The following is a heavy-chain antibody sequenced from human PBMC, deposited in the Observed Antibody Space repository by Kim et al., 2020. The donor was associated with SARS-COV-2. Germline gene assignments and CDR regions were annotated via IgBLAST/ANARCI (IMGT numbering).Heavy chain of an antibody. CDR2: I. Sequence: ILYADSVKGRFTVSRDNAKNSLYLQMHSLRGDDTAVYFCAREKGVGRYFDYWGQGTLVTVSS. J-gene: IGHJ4*02. CDR3: AREKGVGRYFDY. V-gene: IGHV3-30*03. D-gene: IGHD1-26*01.